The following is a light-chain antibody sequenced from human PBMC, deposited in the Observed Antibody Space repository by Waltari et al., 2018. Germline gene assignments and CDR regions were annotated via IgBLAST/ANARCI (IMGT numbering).Light chain of an antibody. Sequence: EIVLTQSPGTLSLSPGERATLSCRASQSVRSSYLAWYQQKPGQAPRLLIYGASSRAPGIPDRFSGSGSGTDFTLTISRLEPEDFAVYYCQQYGTLITFGQGTRLEIK. CDR1: QSVRSSY. CDR3: QQYGTLIT. V-gene: IGKV3-20*01. CDR2: GAS. J-gene: IGKJ5*01.